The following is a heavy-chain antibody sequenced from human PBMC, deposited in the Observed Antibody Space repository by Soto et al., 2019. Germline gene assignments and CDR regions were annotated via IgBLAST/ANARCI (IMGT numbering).Heavy chain of an antibody. V-gene: IGHV4-34*01. CDR2: INPIGST. D-gene: IGHD6-6*01. CDR1: DGSLSGYF. CDR3: ARALGLYGSSQGAYYYYYMDV. Sequence: PSETLSLTCAVYDGSLSGYFWSWIRQPPGKGLEWIGEINPIGSTNYSPSLKSRVTISGDTSKNQFSLKLRSVTAADTAVYYCARALGLYGSSQGAYYYYYMDVWGKGTTVTVSS. J-gene: IGHJ6*03.